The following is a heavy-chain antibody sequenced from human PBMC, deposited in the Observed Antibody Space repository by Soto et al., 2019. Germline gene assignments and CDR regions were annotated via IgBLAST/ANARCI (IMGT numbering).Heavy chain of an antibody. CDR2: ISYDGSNK. J-gene: IGHJ4*02. CDR1: GFTFSSYA. Sequence: QVQLVESGGGVVQPGRSLRLSCAASGFTFSSYAMHWVRQAPGKGLEWVAVISYDGSNKYYADSVKGRFTNSRDNSKNTLYLQMNSLRAEDTAVYYCARGKQQLNIDYWGQGTLVTVSS. V-gene: IGHV3-30-3*01. D-gene: IGHD6-13*01. CDR3: ARGKQQLNIDY.